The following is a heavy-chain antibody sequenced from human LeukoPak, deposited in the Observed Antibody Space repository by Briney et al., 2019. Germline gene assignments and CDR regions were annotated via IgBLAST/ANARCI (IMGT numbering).Heavy chain of an antibody. V-gene: IGHV1-69*13. J-gene: IGHJ3*02. D-gene: IGHD3-22*01. Sequence: GASVKVSCKASGGTFSSYAISWVRQAPGQGLEWMGGIIPIFGTANYAQKFQGRVTITADESTSTAYMELSSLRSEDTAVYYCARDQGYYDSSGYYSHDAFDIWGQGTMVTVSS. CDR3: ARDQGYYDSSGYYSHDAFDI. CDR1: GGTFSSYA. CDR2: IIPIFGTA.